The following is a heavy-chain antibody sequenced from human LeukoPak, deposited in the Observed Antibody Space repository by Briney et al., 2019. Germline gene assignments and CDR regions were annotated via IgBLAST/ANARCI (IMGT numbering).Heavy chain of an antibody. CDR2: ISYDGSNK. CDR3: ARSSWLDY. CDR1: GFTFSSYG. J-gene: IGHJ4*02. Sequence: GRSLRLSCAASGFTFSSYGMHWVRQAPGKGLEWVAVISYDGSNKYYADSVKGRFTISRDNSKNTLYLQMNSLRAEDTAVYYCARSSWLDYWGQGTLVTVSS. D-gene: IGHD6-13*01. V-gene: IGHV3-30*03.